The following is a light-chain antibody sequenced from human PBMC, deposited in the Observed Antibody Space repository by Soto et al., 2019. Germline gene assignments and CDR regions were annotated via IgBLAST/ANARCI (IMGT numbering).Light chain of an antibody. CDR1: SSDVGGYNY. CDR3: CSYAGSYTLV. CDR2: DVS. V-gene: IGLV2-11*01. Sequence: QSALTQPRSVSGSPGQSVTISCTGTSSDVGGYNYVSWYQQHPGKAPKVMIYDVSKRPSGVPDLFSGSKSGNTASLTISGLQAEDEADYYCCSYAGSYTLVFGGGTKLTVL. J-gene: IGLJ2*01.